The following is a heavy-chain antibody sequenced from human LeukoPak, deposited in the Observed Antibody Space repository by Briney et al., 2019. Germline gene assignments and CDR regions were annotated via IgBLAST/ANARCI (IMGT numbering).Heavy chain of an antibody. V-gene: IGHV4-59*01. CDR1: GGSISSYY. CDR2: IYYSGST. D-gene: IGHD1-26*01. CDR3: ARAHRGTWELPALYYFDY. Sequence: ASETLSLTCTVSGGSISSYYWSWIRQPPGKGLEWIGYIYYSGSTNYNPSLKSRVTISVDTSENQFSLKLSSVTAADTAVYYCARAHRGTWELPALYYFDYWGQGTLVTVSS. J-gene: IGHJ4*02.